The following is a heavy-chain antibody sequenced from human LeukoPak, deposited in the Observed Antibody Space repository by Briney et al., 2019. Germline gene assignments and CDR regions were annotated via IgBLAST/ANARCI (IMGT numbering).Heavy chain of an antibody. CDR1: GGSFSGYY. CDR2: INHSGST. D-gene: IGHD5-12*01. CDR3: ARGGYSGLTH. J-gene: IGHJ4*02. V-gene: IGHV4-34*01. Sequence: SETLSLTCAVYGGSFSGYYWSWIRQPPGKGLEWIGEINHSGSTNYNPSLKSRVTISVDTSKNQCSLKLSSVTAADTAVYYCARGGYSGLTHWGQGTLVTVSS.